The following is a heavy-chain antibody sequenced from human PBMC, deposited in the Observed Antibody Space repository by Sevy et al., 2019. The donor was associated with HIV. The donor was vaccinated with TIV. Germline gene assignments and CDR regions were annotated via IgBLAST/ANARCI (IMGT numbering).Heavy chain of an antibody. CDR1: GFSFDGYG. CDR2: ISGSGTRT. Sequence: GGSLRLSCAVSGFSFDGYGMTWVRQAPGKGLEWVSAISGSGTRTYYADSVKGRFIISRDNSKNTLDLQMNSLRAEDKAIYYCAKGGGGHYDPDVIAYYFHYYNMDVWGKGTTVTVSS. J-gene: IGHJ6*03. D-gene: IGHD2-21*01. CDR3: AKGGGGHYDPDVIAYYFHYYNMDV. V-gene: IGHV3-23*01.